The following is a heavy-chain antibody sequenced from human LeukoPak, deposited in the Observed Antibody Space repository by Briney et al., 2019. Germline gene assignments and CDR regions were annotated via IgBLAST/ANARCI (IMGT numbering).Heavy chain of an antibody. V-gene: IGHV3-23*01. D-gene: IGHD6-13*01. CDR2: ISGSGGST. J-gene: IGHJ6*02. Sequence: GGSLRLSCAASGFTFSSYAMSWVRQAPGKGLEWVSAISGSGGSTYYADSVKGRFTISRDNSKNTLYLQMNSLRAEDTAVYYCAKHGIAAAGTYYYGMDVWGQGTTVTVSS. CDR3: AKHGIAAAGTYYYGMDV. CDR1: GFTFSSYA.